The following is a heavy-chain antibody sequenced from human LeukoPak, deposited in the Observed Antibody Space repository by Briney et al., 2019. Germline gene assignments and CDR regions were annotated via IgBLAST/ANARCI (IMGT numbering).Heavy chain of an antibody. J-gene: IGHJ4*02. CDR3: AKLWVMITFGGVIDIGAPGSSGDY. CDR2: ISGSGGST. V-gene: IGHV3-23*01. CDR1: GFTFSSYA. D-gene: IGHD3-16*02. Sequence: GGSLRLSCAASGFTFSSYAMSWVRQAPGKGLEWVSAISGSGGSTYYADSVKGRFTISRDNSKNTLYLRMNSLRAEDTAVYYCAKLWVMITFGGVIDIGAPGSSGDYWGQGTLVTVSS.